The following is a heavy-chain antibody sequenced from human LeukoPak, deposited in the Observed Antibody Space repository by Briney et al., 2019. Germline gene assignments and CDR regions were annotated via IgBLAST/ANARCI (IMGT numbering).Heavy chain of an antibody. Sequence: SSETLSLTCTVSGASISSYYWSWIRQPPGKGLEWIGYIYYSGSTNYNPSLKSRVTFSVDTSKNQFSLKLISVTAADTAVHYCARVKGVVTAILDYWGQGTLVTVSS. D-gene: IGHD2-21*02. J-gene: IGHJ4*02. CDR1: GASISSYY. V-gene: IGHV4-59*01. CDR2: IYYSGST. CDR3: ARVKGVVTAILDY.